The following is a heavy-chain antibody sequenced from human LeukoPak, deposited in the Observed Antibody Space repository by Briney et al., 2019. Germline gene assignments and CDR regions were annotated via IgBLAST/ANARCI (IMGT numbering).Heavy chain of an antibody. CDR3: AKDVNDPKPNWFDP. J-gene: IGHJ5*02. CDR2: ISGSGGST. V-gene: IGHV3-23*01. Sequence: GGSLRLSCAASGFTFSSYAMSCARQAPGKGMEWDSAISGSGGSTYYADSVKGRFTISRDNSKNTLYLQMNSLRAEDTAVYYCAKDVNDPKPNWFDPWGQGTLVTVSS. D-gene: IGHD1-1*01. CDR1: GFTFSSYA.